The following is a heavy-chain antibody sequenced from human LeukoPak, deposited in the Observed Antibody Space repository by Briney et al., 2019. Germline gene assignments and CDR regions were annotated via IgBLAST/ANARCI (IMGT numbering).Heavy chain of an antibody. D-gene: IGHD1-14*01. J-gene: IGHJ3*01. V-gene: IGHV3-23*01. CDR1: GFTFSSYA. CDR3: AKDPPPPDSPPWGINL. CDR2: ISGSGGST. Sequence: SGGSLRLSCAASGFTFSSYAMSWVRQAPGKGLEWVSAISGSGGSTYYADSVKGRFTISRDNSKNTLYLQMNSLRAEDTAVYYCAKDPPPPDSPPWGINLWGQGTMVTVSS.